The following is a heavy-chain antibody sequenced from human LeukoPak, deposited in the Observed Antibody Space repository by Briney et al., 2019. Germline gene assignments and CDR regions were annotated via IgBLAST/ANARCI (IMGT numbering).Heavy chain of an antibody. CDR2: INPSGGST. J-gene: IGHJ4*02. V-gene: IGHV1-46*01. CDR3: ARVGDIVVVVAATGLDY. Sequence: ASVKVSCKASGYTFTSYYMHWVRQAPGQGLEWMGIINPSGGSTSYAQKFQGRVTMTRDTSTSTVYMELRSLRSDDTAVYYCARVGDIVVVVAATGLDYWGQGTLVTVSS. CDR1: GYTFTSYY. D-gene: IGHD2-15*01.